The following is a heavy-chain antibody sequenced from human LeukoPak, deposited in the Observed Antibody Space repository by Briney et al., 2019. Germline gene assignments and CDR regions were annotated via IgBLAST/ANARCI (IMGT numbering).Heavy chain of an antibody. CDR2: ISSSGGST. CDR1: GFTVSSNY. V-gene: IGHV3-23*01. CDR3: AKDDLRPYEQWLDY. J-gene: IGHJ4*02. Sequence: GGSLRLSCAASGFTVSSNYMSWIRQAPGKGLEWVSGISSSGGSTDYADSVKGRFTVSRDNSKNTVYLQMNNLRAEDTAVYYCAKDDLRPYEQWLDYRGQGTLVTVSS. D-gene: IGHD6-19*01.